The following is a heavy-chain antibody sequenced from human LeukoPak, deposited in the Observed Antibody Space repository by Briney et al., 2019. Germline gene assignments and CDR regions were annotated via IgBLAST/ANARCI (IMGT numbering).Heavy chain of an antibody. J-gene: IGHJ5*02. CDR2: VNNDCLET. CDR3: ARGTGGLDP. V-gene: IGHV3-74*01. CDR1: GFIFSIYW. Sequence: PGGALRLSCTASGFIFSIYWMHWVRQAPGKGLVWGSYVNNDCLETAHADSVKGRFTISRDNARNTVFLQMNSLRADDTAVYYCARGTGGLDPWGQGTLVIVSS. D-gene: IGHD3/OR15-3a*01.